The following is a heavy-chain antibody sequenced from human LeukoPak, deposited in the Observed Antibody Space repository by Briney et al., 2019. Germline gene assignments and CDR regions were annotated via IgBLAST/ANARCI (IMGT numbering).Heavy chain of an antibody. Sequence: SETLSLTCTVSGGSISSSSYYWGWIRQPPGKGLEWIGSIYYSGSTYYNPSLKSRVTISVDTSKNQCSLKLSSVTVADTAVYYCARYYYDSSGYCVGGNYFDYGGQGTLVTVS. CDR1: GGSISSSSYY. CDR2: IYYSGST. CDR3: ARYYYDSSGYCVGGNYFDY. D-gene: IGHD3-22*01. J-gene: IGHJ4*02. V-gene: IGHV4-39*01.